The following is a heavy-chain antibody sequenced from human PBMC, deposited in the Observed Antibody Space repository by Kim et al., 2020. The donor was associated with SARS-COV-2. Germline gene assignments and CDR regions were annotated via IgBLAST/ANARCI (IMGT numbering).Heavy chain of an antibody. CDR3: ARARRGYVEIFDY. CDR1: GGSISSYY. J-gene: IGHJ4*02. CDR2: IYYSGST. V-gene: IGHV4-59*13. D-gene: IGHD5-18*01. Sequence: SETLSLTCTVSGGSISSYYWSWIRQPPGKGLEWIGYIYYSGSTNYNPSLKSRVTISVDTSKNQFSLKLSSVTAADTAVHYCARARRGYVEIFDYWGQGTLVTVSS.